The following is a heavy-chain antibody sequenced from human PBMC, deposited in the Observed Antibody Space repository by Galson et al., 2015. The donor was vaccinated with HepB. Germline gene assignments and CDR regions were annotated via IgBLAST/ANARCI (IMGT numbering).Heavy chain of an antibody. CDR1: GFTFSSYD. CDR2: IGTAGDT. Sequence: SLRLSCAASGFTFSSYDMHWVRQATGKGLEWVSAIGTAGDTYYPGSVKGRFTISRENAKNSLYLQMNSLRAGDTAVYYCARGRFVKYSSGWGWFDPWGQGTLVTVSS. J-gene: IGHJ5*02. D-gene: IGHD6-19*01. V-gene: IGHV3-13*04. CDR3: ARGRFVKYSSGWGWFDP.